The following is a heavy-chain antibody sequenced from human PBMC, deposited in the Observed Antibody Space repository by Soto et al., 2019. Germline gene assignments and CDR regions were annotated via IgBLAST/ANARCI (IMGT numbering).Heavy chain of an antibody. Sequence: QVQLVQSGAEVMKRGSALKVSCKASGGTFSSHTINWVRLAPGQGREWMGRTIPILGITNYAQNFQRSVTLTADKSTGTASMELSSLRSEDTAVYYCVISRYDSNLYYYGTDVCGQGPTVTVSS. CDR2: TIPILGIT. CDR1: GGTFSSHT. V-gene: IGHV1-69*02. CDR3: VISRYDSNLYYYGTDV. J-gene: IGHJ6*02. D-gene: IGHD3-22*01.